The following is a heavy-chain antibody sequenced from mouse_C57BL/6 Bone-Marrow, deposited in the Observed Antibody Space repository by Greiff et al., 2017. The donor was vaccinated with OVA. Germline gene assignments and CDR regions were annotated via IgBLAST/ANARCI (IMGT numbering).Heavy chain of an antibody. J-gene: IGHJ1*03. CDR3: ARGGLYDGYYYWYFDV. V-gene: IGHV1-39*01. CDR2: INPNYGTT. CDR1: GYSFTDYN. D-gene: IGHD2-3*01. Sequence: LKESGPELVKPGASVKISCKASGYSFTDYNMNWVKQSNGKSLEWIGVINPNYGTTSYNQKFKGKATLTVDQSSSTAYMQLNSLTSEDSAVYYCARGGLYDGYYYWYFDVWGTGTTVTVSS.